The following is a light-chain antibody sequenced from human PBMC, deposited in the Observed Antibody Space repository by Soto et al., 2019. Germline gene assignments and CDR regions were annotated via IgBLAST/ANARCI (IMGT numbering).Light chain of an antibody. CDR2: AAS. CDR1: QSISSY. Sequence: DIQMTQSPSSLSASVGDRVTITCRASQSISSYLNWYQQKPGKAPKLLIYAASSLQSGVPSRFSGSGSGTDFTLTISSLQPEDFATYYCQQSYSTSNTFGQGTKLDIK. V-gene: IGKV1-39*01. J-gene: IGKJ2*01. CDR3: QQSYSTSNT.